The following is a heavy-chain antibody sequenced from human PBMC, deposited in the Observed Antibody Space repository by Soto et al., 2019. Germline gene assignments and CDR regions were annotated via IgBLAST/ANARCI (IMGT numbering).Heavy chain of an antibody. D-gene: IGHD3-16*01. V-gene: IGHV3-30-3*01. CDR2: ISYDGSNK. Sequence: GGSLRLSCAASGFTFSSYAMHWVRQAPGKGLEWVAVISYDGSNKYYADSVKGRFTISRDNSKNTLYLQMNSLRAEDTAVYYCARVATGGQQGRLGGPNWGQGTLVTVSS. CDR1: GFTFSSYA. CDR3: ARVATGGQQGRLGGPN. J-gene: IGHJ4*02.